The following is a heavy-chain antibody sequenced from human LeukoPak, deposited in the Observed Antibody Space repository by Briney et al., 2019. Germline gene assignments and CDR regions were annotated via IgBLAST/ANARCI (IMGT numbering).Heavy chain of an antibody. J-gene: IGHJ5*02. Sequence: ASVKVSCKASGYTFNSYDINWVRQATGQGLEWMGWMNPNTGNTGYGERFQGRVTMTRDNSISTAYMELNSLTSEDTAVYYCARCGAGTYYKRDGWFDPWGQGTVVTVSS. CDR1: GYTFNSYD. CDR2: MNPNTGNT. CDR3: ARCGAGTYYKRDGWFDP. D-gene: IGHD3-10*01. V-gene: IGHV1-8*01.